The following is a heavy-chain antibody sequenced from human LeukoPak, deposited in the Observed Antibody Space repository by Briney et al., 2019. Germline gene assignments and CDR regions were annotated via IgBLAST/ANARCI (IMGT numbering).Heavy chain of an antibody. CDR1: GYTFTGYY. CDR3: ARPYCSGGSCYRWFDP. Sequence: GASVKVSCKASGYTFTGYYMHWVRQAPGQGLEWMGWINPNSGGTNYAQKFQGRVTMTRDTSISTAYMELSRLRSDDTAVYYCARPYCSGGSCYRWFDPWGQRTLVTVSS. D-gene: IGHD2-15*01. J-gene: IGHJ5*02. V-gene: IGHV1-2*02. CDR2: INPNSGGT.